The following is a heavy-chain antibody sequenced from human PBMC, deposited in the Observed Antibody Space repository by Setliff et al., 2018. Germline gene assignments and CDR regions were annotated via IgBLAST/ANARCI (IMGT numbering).Heavy chain of an antibody. CDR3: TVYNTGSSKDHY. CDR1: GGSFSTYY. V-gene: IGHV4-34*01. Sequence: SETLSLTCAVYGGSFSTYYWSWIRQPPGKGLEWIGEINHSGSTNYNPSLKSRVTISADTSKNQFSLKLSSVTAADTALYYCTVYNTGSSKDHYWGQGTPVTVSS. J-gene: IGHJ4*02. CDR2: INHSGST. D-gene: IGHD2-8*02.